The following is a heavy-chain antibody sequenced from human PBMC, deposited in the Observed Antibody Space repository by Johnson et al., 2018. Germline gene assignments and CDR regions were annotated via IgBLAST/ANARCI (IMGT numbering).Heavy chain of an antibody. CDR1: GFTFSSYG. J-gene: IGHJ3*02. D-gene: IGHD6-13*01. CDR2: ISYDGSNK. Sequence: QVQLVQSGGGVVQPGRSLRLSCAASGFTFSSYGMHWVRQAPGKGLEWVAVISYDGSNKYYADSVKGRFTISRDNSKNTLYLQMNSLRAEDTAVYYCAKGGVGAAADAFDIWGKGTMVTVSS. CDR3: AKGGVGAAADAFDI. V-gene: IGHV3-30*18.